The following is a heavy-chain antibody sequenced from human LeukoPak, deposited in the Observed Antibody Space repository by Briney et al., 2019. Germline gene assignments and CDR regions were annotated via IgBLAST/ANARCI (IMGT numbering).Heavy chain of an antibody. CDR3: ASGNFWSDYYSRFDY. D-gene: IGHD3-3*01. J-gene: IGHJ4*02. Sequence: ASVKVSCKASGGTFSSYAISWVRQAPGQGLEWMGGIIPIFGTANYAQKFQGRVTITADKSTSTAYMELSSLRSEDTAVYYCASGNFWSDYYSRFDYWGQGTLVTVSS. V-gene: IGHV1-69*06. CDR2: IIPIFGTA. CDR1: GGTFSSYA.